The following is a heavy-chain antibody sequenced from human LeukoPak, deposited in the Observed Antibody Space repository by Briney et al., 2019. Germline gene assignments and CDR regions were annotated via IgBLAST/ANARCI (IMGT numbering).Heavy chain of an antibody. V-gene: IGHV3-11*04. J-gene: IGHJ4*02. D-gene: IGHD6-25*01. CDR1: GFTLSDYY. CDR2: IGNSVSGNII. CDR3: ARERGHHFEY. Sequence: GRSLRLSCAASGFTLSDYYMSWIRQAPGKGLEWVSYIGNSVSGNIIYYADSVMGRFTISRDNAKNSLYLQMNSLRDEDTAVYYCARERGHHFEYWGQGTLVTVSS.